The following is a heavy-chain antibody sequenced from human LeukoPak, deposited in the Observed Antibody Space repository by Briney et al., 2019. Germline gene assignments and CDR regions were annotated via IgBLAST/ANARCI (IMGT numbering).Heavy chain of an antibody. D-gene: IGHD3-22*01. V-gene: IGHV1-2*02. CDR3: ARTYYYDSSGPFDY. Sequence: ASVKVSCKASGYIFTGYYIHWVRQAPGQGLEWMGWINPFSGGTNYAQKFQGRVTMTRDTSISTAYMELSRLRSDDTAVYYCARTYYYDSSGPFDYWGQGTLVTVSS. CDR2: INPFSGGT. J-gene: IGHJ4*02. CDR1: GYIFTGYY.